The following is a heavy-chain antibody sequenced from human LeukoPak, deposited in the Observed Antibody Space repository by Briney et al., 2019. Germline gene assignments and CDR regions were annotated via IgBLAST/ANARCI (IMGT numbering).Heavy chain of an antibody. J-gene: IGHJ6*02. V-gene: IGHV4-61*02. CDR2: VYPSGNT. Sequence: SETLSLTCTVSGNSISSYNYYWSWVRQPAGKGLEWIGRVYPSGNTNYNPYNPSLTGRVTISIDASRNQFSLILTSVTAADTAVYYCARGTGYYYYGMDVWGQGTTVTVSS. CDR3: ARGTGYYYYGMDV. D-gene: IGHD3/OR15-3a*01. CDR1: GNSISSYNYY.